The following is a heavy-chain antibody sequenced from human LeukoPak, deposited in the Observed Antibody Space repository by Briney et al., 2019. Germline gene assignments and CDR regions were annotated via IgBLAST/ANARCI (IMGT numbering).Heavy chain of an antibody. V-gene: IGHV3-48*04. J-gene: IGHJ4*02. CDR3: AREATYYYGSGSYYGY. Sequence: GGSLRLSCAASGFTFSSYSMNWVRQAPGKGLEWVSYISSSSSTIYYADSVKGRFTISRDNAKNSLYLQMNSLRAEDTAVYYCAREATYYYGSGSYYGYWGQGTLVTVSS. CDR2: ISSSSSTI. D-gene: IGHD3-10*01. CDR1: GFTFSSYS.